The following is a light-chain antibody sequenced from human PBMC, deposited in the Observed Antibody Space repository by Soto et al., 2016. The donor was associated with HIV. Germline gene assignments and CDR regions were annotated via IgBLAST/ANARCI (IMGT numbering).Light chain of an antibody. CDR3: MQALQTPLT. CDR1: QSLLHSDGYNY. J-gene: IGKJ4*01. V-gene: IGKV2-28*01. CDR2: LGS. Sequence: DIVMTQSPLSLPVTPGESASISCRSSQSLLHSDGYNYLDWYLQKPGQSPQLLIYLGSNRASGVPDRFSGSGSGTDFTLKISRVEADDVGVYYCMQALQTPLTFGGGTKVEIK.